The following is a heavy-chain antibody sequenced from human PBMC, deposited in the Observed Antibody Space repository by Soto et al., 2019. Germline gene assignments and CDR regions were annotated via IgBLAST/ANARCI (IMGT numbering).Heavy chain of an antibody. CDR1: GGSFSGYY. Sequence: LSLTCAVYGGSFSGYYWSWIRQPPGKGLEWIGEINHSGSTNYNPSLKSRVTISVDTSKNQFSLKLSSVTAADTAVYYCARDHYYDSSGPQNWFDHWGQGTLVTVSS. CDR3: ARDHYYDSSGPQNWFDH. V-gene: IGHV4-34*01. CDR2: INHSGST. J-gene: IGHJ5*02. D-gene: IGHD3-22*01.